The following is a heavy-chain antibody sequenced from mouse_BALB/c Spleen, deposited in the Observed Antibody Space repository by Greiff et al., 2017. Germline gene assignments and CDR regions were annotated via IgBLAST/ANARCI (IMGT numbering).Heavy chain of an antibody. Sequence: DVKLVESGPGLVKPSQSLSLTCSVTGYSITSGYYWNWIRQFPGNKLEWMGYISYDGSNNYNPSLKNRISITRDTSKNQFFLKLNSVTTEDTATYYCARANYYGYWYFDVWGAGTTVTVSS. CDR2: ISYDGSN. D-gene: IGHD1-1*01. J-gene: IGHJ1*01. V-gene: IGHV3-6*02. CDR3: ARANYYGYWYFDV. CDR1: GYSITSGYY.